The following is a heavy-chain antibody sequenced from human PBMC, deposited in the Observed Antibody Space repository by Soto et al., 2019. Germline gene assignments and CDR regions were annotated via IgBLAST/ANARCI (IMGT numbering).Heavy chain of an antibody. D-gene: IGHD2-15*01. J-gene: IGHJ6*02. CDR3: ARDPPSEKLQPDFGMDV. CDR2: ISGSGRST. Sequence: EVQLLESGGGLVQPGGSLRLSCAASGFTFSTSAMSWVRQVPGKGLEWASLISGSGRSTDYADSVKGRFIISRDNSRNTVSLQMNSLRAGDSAVYYCARDPPSEKLQPDFGMDVWGQGTTVTVAS. CDR1: GFTFSTSA. V-gene: IGHV3-23*01.